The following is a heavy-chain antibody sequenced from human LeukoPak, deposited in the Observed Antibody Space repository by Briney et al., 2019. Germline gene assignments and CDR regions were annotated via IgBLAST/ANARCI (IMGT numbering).Heavy chain of an antibody. CDR2: IIPILGIA. CDR1: GYTFTSYG. J-gene: IGHJ4*02. Sequence: SVKVSCKASGYTFTSYGISWLRQAPGQGLEWMGRIIPILGIANYAQKFQGRVTITADKSTSTAYMELSSLRSEDTAVYYCARAYYYGSGSQTAAFDYWGQGTLVTVSS. CDR3: ARAYYYGSGSQTAAFDY. D-gene: IGHD3-10*01. V-gene: IGHV1-69*04.